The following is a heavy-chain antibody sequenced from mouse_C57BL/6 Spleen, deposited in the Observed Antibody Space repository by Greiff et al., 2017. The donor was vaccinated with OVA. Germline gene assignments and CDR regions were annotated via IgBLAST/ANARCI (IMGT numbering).Heavy chain of an antibody. D-gene: IGHD6-1*01. Sequence: EVQLQESGPGLAKPSQTLSLTCSVTGYSITSDYWTWIRKFPGNKLEYMGYISYSGSTYYNPSLKSRISITRDTSKNQYYLQLNSVTTEDTATYYCARSPNLDYWGQGTTLTVSS. V-gene: IGHV3-8*01. CDR1: GYSITSDY. CDR3: ARSPNLDY. J-gene: IGHJ2*01. CDR2: ISYSGST.